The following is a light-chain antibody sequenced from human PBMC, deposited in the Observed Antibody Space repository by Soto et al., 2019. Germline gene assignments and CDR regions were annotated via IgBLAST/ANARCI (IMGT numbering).Light chain of an antibody. CDR3: QQYGTTRIT. V-gene: IGKV3-20*01. J-gene: IGKJ5*01. CDR1: QSVSNNY. CDR2: GAS. Sequence: EIVLTQSPGTLSLSPGDRATLSCRASQSVSNNYLAWYQQKPGQAPRLLMYGASNRATGIPDRFSGSGSETDFTLTISRLEPEDFAVYYCQQYGTTRITFGQGTRLEI.